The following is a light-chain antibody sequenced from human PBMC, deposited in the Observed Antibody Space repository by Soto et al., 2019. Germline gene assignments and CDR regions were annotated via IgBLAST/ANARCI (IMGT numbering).Light chain of an antibody. CDR2: DAS. CDR3: QHYSSYSGS. V-gene: IGKV1-5*01. J-gene: IGKJ5*01. CDR1: QSISSW. Sequence: DLQIIQYPYTLDASVGDRVNITCRASQSISSWLAWYQQKPGKAPKLLIYDASSLESGVPSRFSGSGSGTEFALTISCRQPDDFATYYCQHYSSYSGSVGQGTRLGFK.